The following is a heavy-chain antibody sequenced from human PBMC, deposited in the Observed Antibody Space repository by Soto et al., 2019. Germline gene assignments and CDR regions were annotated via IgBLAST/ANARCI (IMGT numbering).Heavy chain of an antibody. J-gene: IGHJ6*02. CDR1: GFTFSSYA. CDR2: ISYDGSNK. CDR3: ARDGRGCSGGSCYGMDV. D-gene: IGHD2-15*01. V-gene: IGHV3-30-3*01. Sequence: QVQLVESGGGVVQPGRSLRLSCAASGFTFSSYAMHWVRQAPGKGLEWVAVISYDGSNKYYADSVKGRFTISRDNSKNTLYLQMNSLRAEDTAVYYCARDGRGCSGGSCYGMDVWGQGTTVTVSS.